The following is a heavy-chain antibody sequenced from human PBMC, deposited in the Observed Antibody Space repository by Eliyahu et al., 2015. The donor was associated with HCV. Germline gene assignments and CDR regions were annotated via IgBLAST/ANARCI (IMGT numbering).Heavy chain of an antibody. V-gene: IGHV1-69*01. CDR1: TFSRNA. D-gene: IGHD3-16*01. CDR2: IIPIFGTA. Sequence: TFSRNAISWVRQAPGQGLEWMGGIIPIFGTANYAQKFQGRVTITADESTRTAYMELSSLRSEDTAVYYCARGGEEHQLQSRPFDYWGQGTLVTVSS. CDR3: ARGGEEHQLQSRPFDY. J-gene: IGHJ4*02.